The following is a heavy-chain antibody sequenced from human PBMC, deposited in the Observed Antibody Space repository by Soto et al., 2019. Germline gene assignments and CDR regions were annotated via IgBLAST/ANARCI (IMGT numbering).Heavy chain of an antibody. V-gene: IGHV4-34*01. D-gene: IGHD5-12*01. CDR2: VKDGGHT. CDR3: ARGQEGVVATH. J-gene: IGHJ4*02. CDR1: GGSLSGHY. Sequence: QVQLQQWGAGLLKPSETLSLNCAVTGGSLSGHYWSWIRQPPGKGLEWIGEVKDGGHTNYSPSLSGRVTISSDPSNNQFALRLNSVTARDKGVYYCARGQEGVVATHWDQGSLVNVSS.